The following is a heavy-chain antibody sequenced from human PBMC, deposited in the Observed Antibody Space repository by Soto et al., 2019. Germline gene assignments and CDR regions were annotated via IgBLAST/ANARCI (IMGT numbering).Heavy chain of an antibody. V-gene: IGHV4-59*01. CDR1: VGSIISYY. D-gene: IGHD3-22*01. Sequence: SESLSLTFTVSVGSIISYYWRGIRHPPWKGLEWIGYIYYSGSTNYNPSLKSRVTISVDKSKNQFSLKLSSVTAADKAVYYCARSIDDMIENDGDFDIWGKRTMVTVSS. CDR2: IYYSGST. J-gene: IGHJ3*02. CDR3: ARSIDDMIENDGDFDI.